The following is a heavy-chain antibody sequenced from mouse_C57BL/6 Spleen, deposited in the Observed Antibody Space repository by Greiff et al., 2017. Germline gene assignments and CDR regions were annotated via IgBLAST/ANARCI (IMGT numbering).Heavy chain of an antibody. Sequence: VQLQQPGAELVRPGSSVKLSCKASGYTFTSYWMDWVKQRPGQGLEWIGNIYPSDSETHYNQKFKDKATLTVDKSSSTAYMQLSSLTSEASAVYYCAATGYVDYWGQGTTLTVSS. J-gene: IGHJ2*01. CDR1: GYTFTSYW. V-gene: IGHV1-61*01. CDR2: IYPSDSET. D-gene: IGHD4-1*02. CDR3: AATGYVDY.